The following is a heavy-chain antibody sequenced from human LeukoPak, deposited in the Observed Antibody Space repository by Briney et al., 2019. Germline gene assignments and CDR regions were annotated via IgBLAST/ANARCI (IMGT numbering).Heavy chain of an antibody. D-gene: IGHD3-3*01. Sequence: GESLKISCKGSGDSFTSYWIGWVRQMPGKGLEWMGIIYPGDSDTRYSPSFQGQVTISADKSISTAYLQWSSLKASDTAMYYCASPFGSRLRFLEWLSWGQGTLVTVSS. J-gene: IGHJ5*02. CDR1: GDSFTSYW. CDR2: IYPGDSDT. V-gene: IGHV5-51*01. CDR3: ASPFGSRLRFLEWLS.